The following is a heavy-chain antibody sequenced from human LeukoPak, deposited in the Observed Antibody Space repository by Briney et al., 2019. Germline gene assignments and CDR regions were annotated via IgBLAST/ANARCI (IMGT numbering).Heavy chain of an antibody. CDR1: GGSISSSSYY. CDR3: ARGRLVPPRGSYYFDY. CDR2: IYYSGST. Sequence: SETLSLTCTVSGGSISSSSYYWGWIRQPPGKGLEWIGSIYYSGSTYYNPSLKSRVTISVDTSKNQFSLKLSSVTAADTAVYYCARGRLVPPRGSYYFDYWGQGTLVTVSS. V-gene: IGHV4-39*01. J-gene: IGHJ4*02. D-gene: IGHD2-8*01.